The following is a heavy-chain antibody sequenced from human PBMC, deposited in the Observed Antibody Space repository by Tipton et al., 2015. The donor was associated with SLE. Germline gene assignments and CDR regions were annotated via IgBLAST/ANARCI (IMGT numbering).Heavy chain of an antibody. CDR2: IFYSGST. Sequence: TLSLTCSVSGGSISSTTYYWGWIRQPPGKGLEWIGSIFYSGSTYYNPSLKSRVTISVDTSKNQFSLKLSSVTAADTAVYYCARRPYASSWSVMDVWGQGTTVTVSS. CDR1: GGSISSTTYY. J-gene: IGHJ6*02. CDR3: ARRPYASSWSVMDV. D-gene: IGHD6-13*01. V-gene: IGHV4-39*07.